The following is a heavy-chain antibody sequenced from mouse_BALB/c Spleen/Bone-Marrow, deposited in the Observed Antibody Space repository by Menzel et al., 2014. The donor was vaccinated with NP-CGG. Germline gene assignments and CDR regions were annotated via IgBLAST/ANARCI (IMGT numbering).Heavy chain of an antibody. V-gene: IGHV4-1*02. D-gene: IGHD1-2*01. CDR3: ARPGYYGYQDV. CDR1: GFAFSGYW. Sequence: EVQLQESGGGLAQPGGSLKLSCAASGFAFSGYWMTWVRQAPGKGLEWIGEINPDSSTINYTPSLKDKFIISRDNAKKALFLQMSKVRSEDTALYYCARPGYYGYQDVWGAGTTVTVSS. J-gene: IGHJ1*01. CDR2: INPDSSTI.